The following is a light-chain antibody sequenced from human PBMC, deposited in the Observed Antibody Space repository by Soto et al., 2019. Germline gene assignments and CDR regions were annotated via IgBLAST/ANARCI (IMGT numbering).Light chain of an antibody. CDR2: GNS. Sequence: QSVLTQPPSVXXXXXXXXXXXCTGSSSNIVAGYDVHWYQQLPGTAPKLLIYGNSNRPSGVPDRFSGSKSGTSASLAITGVQAEVEADYYCQSYASSLSVVFGGGTKVPVL. CDR3: QSYASSLSVV. J-gene: IGLJ2*01. V-gene: IGLV1-40*01. CDR1: SSNIVAGYD.